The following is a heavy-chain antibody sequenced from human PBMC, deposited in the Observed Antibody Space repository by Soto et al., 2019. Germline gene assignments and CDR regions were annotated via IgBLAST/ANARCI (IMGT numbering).Heavy chain of an antibody. CDR3: ARPLVAEQCPNGVCQVGYSGGL. CDR1: GYTLSNYD. CDR2: MNPNSGNT. Sequence: QVQLVQSGAEVKKPGASVRVSCRASGYTLSNYDINWVRQATGQGLEWMGWMNPNSGNTGYARNFAGRVNMSRDTSTNTASMELRSLRSEDTAVYYCARPLVAEQCPNGVCQVGYSGGLWGQGTMVIVSS. V-gene: IGHV1-8*01. D-gene: IGHD2-21*01. J-gene: IGHJ3*01.